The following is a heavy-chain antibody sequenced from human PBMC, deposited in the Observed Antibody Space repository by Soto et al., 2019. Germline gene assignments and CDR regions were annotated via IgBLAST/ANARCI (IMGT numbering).Heavy chain of an antibody. CDR2: IYPADSET. CDR1: GYSFTSYW. Sequence: GESLKISCKTSGYSFTSYWMAWVRQVPEKGLEWMGIIYPADSETRYSPSFQGQVTISADKSIRMTYLQLNSLKASDTAIYYCARVGRGPGPTGTYYTPFDSWGQGTQVTVSS. CDR3: ARVGRGPGPTGTYYTPFDS. V-gene: IGHV5-51*01. J-gene: IGHJ4*02. D-gene: IGHD3-10*01.